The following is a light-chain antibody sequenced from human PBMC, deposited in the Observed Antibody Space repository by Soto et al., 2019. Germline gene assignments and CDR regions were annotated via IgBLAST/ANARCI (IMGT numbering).Light chain of an antibody. Sequence: AIRMTQSPSSLSASTGDRVTITCRASQGISSYLAWYQQRPGKAPKFLIYAASTLQSGVPSRFSGSGSGTDFTLTISCLQSEDFATYYCQQYYSYPRTFGRGTKVEIK. CDR3: QQYYSYPRT. CDR1: QGISSY. V-gene: IGKV1-8*01. CDR2: AAS. J-gene: IGKJ1*01.